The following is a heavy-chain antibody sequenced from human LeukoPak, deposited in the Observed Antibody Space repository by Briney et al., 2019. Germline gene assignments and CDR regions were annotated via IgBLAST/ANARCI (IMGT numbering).Heavy chain of an antibody. J-gene: IGHJ3*02. CDR1: GGSFSGYY. CDR3: ARAPEYDAFDI. CDR2: INHSGST. Sequence: SETLSLTCAVYGGSFSGYYWSWIRQPPGKGLEWIGEINHSGSTNYNPSLKSRVTISVDTSKNQFSLKLSSVTAADTAVYYCARAPEYDAFDIWGQGTMVTVSS. D-gene: IGHD2-2*01. V-gene: IGHV4-34*01.